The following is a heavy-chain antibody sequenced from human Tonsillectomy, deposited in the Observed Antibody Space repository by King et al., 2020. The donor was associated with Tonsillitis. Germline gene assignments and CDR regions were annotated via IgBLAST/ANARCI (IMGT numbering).Heavy chain of an antibody. CDR3: ARDLNFGDYNYYYGMDV. CDR2: IFGRGNT. J-gene: IGHJ6*02. CDR1: GFTITDNY. V-gene: IGHV3-53*04. D-gene: IGHD4-17*01. Sequence: VQLVESGGGLVQPGGSRRLSCAVSGFTITDNYMSWVRQAPGKGLEWVAVIFGRGNTFYADSVKGRFTISRHNGKNTLYLQMKSLRPEDTAVYYCARDLNFGDYNYYYGMDVWSQGTTVTVSS.